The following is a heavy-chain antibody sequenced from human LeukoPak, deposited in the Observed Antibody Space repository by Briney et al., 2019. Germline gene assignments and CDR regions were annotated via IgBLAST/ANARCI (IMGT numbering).Heavy chain of an antibody. V-gene: IGHV3-30*18. D-gene: IGHD3-10*01. Sequence: QPGRSLRLSCAASGFTFSSYGMHWVRQAPGKGLEWVAVISYDGSNKYYADSVKGRFTISRDNSKNTLYLQMNSLRAEDTAVYYCAKAPHYYGSGSPPGYWGQGTLVTVSS. CDR1: GFTFSSYG. J-gene: IGHJ4*02. CDR2: ISYDGSNK. CDR3: AKAPHYYGSGSPPGY.